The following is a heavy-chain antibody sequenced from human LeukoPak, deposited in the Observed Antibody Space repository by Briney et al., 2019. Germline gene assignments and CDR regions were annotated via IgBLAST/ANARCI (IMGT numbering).Heavy chain of an antibody. CDR2: INHSGST. Sequence: SETLSLTCAVYGGSFSGYYWSWIRQPPGKGLEWTGEINHSGSTNYNPSLKSRVTISVDTSKNQFSLKLSSVTAADTAVYYCARGAMSGYCSGGSCYSDSWYFRGWFDPWGQGTLVTVSS. J-gene: IGHJ5*02. CDR3: ARGAMSGYCSGGSCYSDSWYFRGWFDP. CDR1: GGSFSGYY. V-gene: IGHV4-34*01. D-gene: IGHD2-15*01.